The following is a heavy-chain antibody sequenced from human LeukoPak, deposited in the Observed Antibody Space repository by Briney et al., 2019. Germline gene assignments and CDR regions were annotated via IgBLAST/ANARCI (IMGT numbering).Heavy chain of an antibody. V-gene: IGHV3-48*03. CDR1: GFTFGDYA. D-gene: IGHD5-18*01. CDR3: ARDSRGYSYGYGY. J-gene: IGHJ4*02. CDR2: ISSSGSSI. Sequence: GRSLRLSCTASGFTFGDYAMNWVRQAPGKGLEWVSYISSSGSSIYYADSVKGRFTISRDNAKNSLYLQMNSLRAEDTAVYYCARDSRGYSYGYGYWGQGTLVTVSS.